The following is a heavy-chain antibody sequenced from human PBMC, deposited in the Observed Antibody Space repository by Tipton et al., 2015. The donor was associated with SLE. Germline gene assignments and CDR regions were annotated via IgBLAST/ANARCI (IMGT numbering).Heavy chain of an antibody. Sequence: TLSLTCSVSGGSISHFYWSWIRQPPGKGLEWIAYIYYSGTTNYNPSLKSRVSISVDTSKNHFSLNLYSVTAAATAVYYCARQRLRLLSPLDAWGQGTTVTVS. CDR1: GGSISHFY. CDR2: IYYSGTT. V-gene: IGHV4-59*01. J-gene: IGHJ6*02. CDR3: ARQRLRLLSPLDA. D-gene: IGHD3-10*01.